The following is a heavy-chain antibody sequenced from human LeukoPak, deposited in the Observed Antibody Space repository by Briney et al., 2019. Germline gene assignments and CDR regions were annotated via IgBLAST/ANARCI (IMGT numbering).Heavy chain of an antibody. D-gene: IGHD3-10*01. Sequence: PGGSLRLSCAASGFTFSTFAMHWIRHAPGKGLEWVAPITSDGSRKNYADSVKGRFTISRDNSMNTLYLQMNSLRDDDTAIYFCARTSLHYFGSGSYSLDVFDVWGQGTMVTVSS. J-gene: IGHJ3*01. CDR2: ITSDGSRK. CDR1: GFTFSTFA. CDR3: ARTSLHYFGSGSYSLDVFDV. V-gene: IGHV3-30-3*01.